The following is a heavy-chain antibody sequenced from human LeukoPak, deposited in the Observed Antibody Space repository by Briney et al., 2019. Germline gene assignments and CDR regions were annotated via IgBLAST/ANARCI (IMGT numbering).Heavy chain of an antibody. V-gene: IGHV4-39*07. Sequence: SETLSLTCTASGGSISSSSYYWGWIRQPPGKGLEWIGSIYYSGSTYYNPSLKSRVTISVDTSKNQFSLKLSSVTAADTAVYYCTRDQRSGYSGYDYYYYYYMDVWGKGTTVTVSS. J-gene: IGHJ6*03. CDR1: GGSISSSSYY. D-gene: IGHD5-12*01. CDR3: TRDQRSGYSGYDYYYYYYMDV. CDR2: IYYSGST.